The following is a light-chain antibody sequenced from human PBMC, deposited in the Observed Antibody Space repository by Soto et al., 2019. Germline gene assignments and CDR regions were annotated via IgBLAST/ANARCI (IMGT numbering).Light chain of an antibody. CDR1: QSVGTY. CDR2: DAS. J-gene: IGKJ2*01. Sequence: ELVLTQSPATLSLSPGEGASLSCWASQSVGTYMAWYQHKPGQPPRLLIYDASKRATGVPARFSGSGPGTNFTFTISSLEPADFAPYFCQLRSSWPPYTFAQGTKVDIK. V-gene: IGKV3-11*01. CDR3: QLRSSWPPYT.